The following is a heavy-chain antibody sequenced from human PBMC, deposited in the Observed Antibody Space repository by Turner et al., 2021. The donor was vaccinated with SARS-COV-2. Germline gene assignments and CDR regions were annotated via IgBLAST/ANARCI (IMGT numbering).Heavy chain of an antibody. CDR2: IDTDGSTT. CDR1: GFTFSTYW. CDR3: GRGLSGRSDY. V-gene: IGHV3-74*01. J-gene: IGHJ4*02. Sequence: EVLLVVPGGGLVQPGGSLRLPCAVSGFTFSTYWMHRVRQAPGKGLVWVSRIDTDGSTTNYADSVKGRFTISRDNAKNTLYLQMNSLRAEDTAVYYCGRGLSGRSDYWGQGTLVTVSS. D-gene: IGHD1-1*01.